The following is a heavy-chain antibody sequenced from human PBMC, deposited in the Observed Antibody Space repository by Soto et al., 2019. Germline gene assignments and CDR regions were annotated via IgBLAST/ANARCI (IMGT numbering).Heavy chain of an antibody. V-gene: IGHV4-31*03. D-gene: IGHD2-8*01. Sequence: PSETLSLTCSVSGGSITSGGTHWTVIRHHPKKGLEWIGFIYFYNGATSSTSYHPSLQSRVVISVETSKNHVSLNLNSVTVADTDVYFCDCGTDAYKNGFWGPGTLVPVSS. CDR2: IYFYNGATSST. CDR1: GGSITSGGTH. J-gene: IGHJ4*02. CDR3: DCGTDAYKNGF.